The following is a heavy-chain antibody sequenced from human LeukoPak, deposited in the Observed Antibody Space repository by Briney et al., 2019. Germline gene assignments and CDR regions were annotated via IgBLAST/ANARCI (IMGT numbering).Heavy chain of an antibody. CDR1: GFTFSTYP. V-gene: IGHV3-23*01. CDR3: AKDDGYNFFVY. Sequence: GGSLRLSCAASGFTFSTYPMSWVRQAPGKGLEWVSSITGSGGSTYHADSVKGRFTISRDNSKNTLYLQMNSLRAEDTAVYYCAKDDGYNFFVYWGQGTLVTVSP. J-gene: IGHJ4*02. D-gene: IGHD5-24*01. CDR2: ITGSGGST.